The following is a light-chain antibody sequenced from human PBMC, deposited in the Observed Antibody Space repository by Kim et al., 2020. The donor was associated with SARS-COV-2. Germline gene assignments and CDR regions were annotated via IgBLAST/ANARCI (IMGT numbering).Light chain of an antibody. CDR3: QQYNSYPYT. Sequence: DIQMTQSPSTLSASVGDRVTITCRASQSISSWLAWYQQKPGKAPKLLIYKAFSLESGVPSRFSGSGSGTEFTLTISSLQPDDFATYYCQQYNSYPYTFGQGTKLEI. CDR2: KAF. CDR1: QSISSW. J-gene: IGKJ2*01. V-gene: IGKV1-5*03.